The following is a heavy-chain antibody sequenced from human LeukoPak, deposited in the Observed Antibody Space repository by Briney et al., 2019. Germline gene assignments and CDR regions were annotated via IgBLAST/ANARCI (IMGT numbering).Heavy chain of an antibody. D-gene: IGHD6-13*01. V-gene: IGHV3-30*02. CDR3: SQDTAAESTSHWIFDY. Sequence: GGSLRLSCAASGFTFTSYGMHWVRQAPGKGLEWVAFIPYDGSNRYYADSVRGRFTVSRDNSKNMVHLQMNSLRAEDTAVYHCSQDTAAESTSHWIFDYWGQGTLVTVSS. J-gene: IGHJ4*02. CDR1: GFTFTSYG. CDR2: IPYDGSNR.